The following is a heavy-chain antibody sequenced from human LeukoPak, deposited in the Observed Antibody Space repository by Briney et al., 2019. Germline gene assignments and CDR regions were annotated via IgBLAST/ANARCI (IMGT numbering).Heavy chain of an antibody. D-gene: IGHD6-13*01. CDR3: ARRIAAAGTPLGF. Sequence: ASVKVSCKASGYTFTSDDINWVRQDTGQGLEWMGWMNPNSGNTGYAQKFQGRVTMTRNTSISTAYMELSSLSSEDTAVYYCARRIAAAGTPLGFWGQGTLVTVSS. CDR2: MNPNSGNT. V-gene: IGHV1-8*01. CDR1: GYTFTSDD. J-gene: IGHJ4*02.